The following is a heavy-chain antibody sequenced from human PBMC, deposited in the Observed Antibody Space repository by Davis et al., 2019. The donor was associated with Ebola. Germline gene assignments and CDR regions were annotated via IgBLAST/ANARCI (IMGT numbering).Heavy chain of an antibody. V-gene: IGHV3-21*01. J-gene: IGHJ4*02. CDR2: ISSSSSYI. CDR3: ARDIMITFGGVIDY. D-gene: IGHD3-16*01. Sequence: GGSLRLSCAASGFTFSGSWMHWVRQAPGKGLEWVSSISSSSSYIYYADSVKGRFTISRDNAKNSLYLQMNSLRDEDTAVYYCARDIMITFGGVIDYWGQGTLVTVSS. CDR1: GFTFSGSW.